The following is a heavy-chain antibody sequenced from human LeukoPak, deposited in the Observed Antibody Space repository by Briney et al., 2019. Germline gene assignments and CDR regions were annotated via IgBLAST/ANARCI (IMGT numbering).Heavy chain of an antibody. D-gene: IGHD3-3*01. CDR1: GGTFISYA. CDR2: IIPIFGTA. CDR3: ARSKYYDFWSGYFAHAYYFDY. V-gene: IGHV1-69*05. J-gene: IGHJ4*02. Sequence: SVKVSCKASGGTFISYAISWVRQAPGQGLEWMGGIIPIFGTANYAQKFQGRVTITTDESTSTAYMELSSLRSEDTAVYYCARSKYYDFWSGYFAHAYYFDYWGRGTLVTVSS.